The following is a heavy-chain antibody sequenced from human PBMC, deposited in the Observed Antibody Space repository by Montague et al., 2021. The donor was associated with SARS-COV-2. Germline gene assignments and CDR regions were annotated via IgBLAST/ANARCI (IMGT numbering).Heavy chain of an antibody. J-gene: IGHJ3*02. CDR3: AHRRGLLLSDAFDI. V-gene: IGHV2-5*02. D-gene: IGHD1-26*01. CDR2: IYWDDDK. CDR1: GFSLSTSGVG. Sequence: PALVKPTQTLTLTCTFSGFSLSTSGVGVGLIRQPPGKALEWLALIYWDDDKRYSPSLKSRLTITKDTSKNQVVLTMTNMDPVVTATYYCAHRRGLLLSDAFDIWGQGTMVTVSS.